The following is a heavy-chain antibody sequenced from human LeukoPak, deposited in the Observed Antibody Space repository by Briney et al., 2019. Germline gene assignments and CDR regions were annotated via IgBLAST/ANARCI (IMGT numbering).Heavy chain of an antibody. CDR2: ISYSATT. Sequence: AETQSLLCAVFGFPISSGFSWAWIRQSPGKGLEWIASISYSATTYYKPSLESRLFISADTSNNQFSVRLTSVTAADTAVYYCARVGAIPGIEHWGQGILVTVSS. CDR1: GFPISSGFS. V-gene: IGHV4-38-2*01. D-gene: IGHD3-16*01. CDR3: ARVGAIPGIEH. J-gene: IGHJ5*02.